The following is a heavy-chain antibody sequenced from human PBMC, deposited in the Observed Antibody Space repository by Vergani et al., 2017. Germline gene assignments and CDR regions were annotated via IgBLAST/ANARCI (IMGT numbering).Heavy chain of an antibody. Sequence: QVQLVQSGAEVKKPGASVQVSCKASGYTFTGYYMHWVRQAPGQGLEWMGWINPNSGGTNYAQKFQGRVTMTRDTSISTAYMELSRLRSDDTAVYYCARVRXSSSWYSTAGYFDYWGQGTLVTVSS. J-gene: IGHJ4*02. CDR1: GYTFTGYY. CDR3: ARVRXSSSWYSTAGYFDY. D-gene: IGHD6-13*01. CDR2: INPNSGGT. V-gene: IGHV1-2*02.